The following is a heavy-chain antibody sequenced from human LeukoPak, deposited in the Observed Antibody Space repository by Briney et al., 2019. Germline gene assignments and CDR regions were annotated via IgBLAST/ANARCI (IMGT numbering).Heavy chain of an antibody. Sequence: SGPTLLKPTPTLTLTCTFSGFSLSTSGVGVGWIRQPPGKALEWLALIYWDDDKRYSPSLKSRPTITKDTSKNQVVLTMTNMGPVDTATYYCAHTRREGFDTDNWFDPWGQGTLVTVSS. D-gene: IGHD3-9*01. CDR1: GFSLSTSGVG. J-gene: IGHJ5*02. V-gene: IGHV2-5*02. CDR2: IYWDDDK. CDR3: AHTRREGFDTDNWFDP.